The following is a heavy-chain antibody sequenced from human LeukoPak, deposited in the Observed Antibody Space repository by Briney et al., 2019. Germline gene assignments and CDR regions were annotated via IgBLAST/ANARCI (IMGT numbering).Heavy chain of an antibody. CDR3: ARQPGMTAKSWYFDL. CDR2: IHPGDSHT. J-gene: IGHJ2*01. Sequence: GESLKISCEGSGYTFSKYWIGWVRQMPGKGLEWMGIIHPGDSHTWYSPSFQGQVTISADKSISMAYLQWSSLKASDTAMYFCARQPGMTAKSWYFDLWGRGTLVTVSS. CDR1: GYTFSKYW. D-gene: IGHD2-2*01. V-gene: IGHV5-51*01.